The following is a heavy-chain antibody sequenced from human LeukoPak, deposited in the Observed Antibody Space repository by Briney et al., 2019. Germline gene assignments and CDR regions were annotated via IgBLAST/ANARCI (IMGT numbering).Heavy chain of an antibody. CDR2: MRKDGRTE. D-gene: IGHD3-22*01. CDR1: GFTFSGYG. J-gene: IGHJ4*02. V-gene: IGHV3-30*02. Sequence: GGSLRLSCTTSGFTFSGYGMHWARQSPGKGLEWVAYMRKDGRTEYYAESVKGRCTISRYNSKNTLYLAMNSLRREDTAVYYCAKGYDSSGFYLDSWGQGTLVTVSS. CDR3: AKGYDSSGFYLDS.